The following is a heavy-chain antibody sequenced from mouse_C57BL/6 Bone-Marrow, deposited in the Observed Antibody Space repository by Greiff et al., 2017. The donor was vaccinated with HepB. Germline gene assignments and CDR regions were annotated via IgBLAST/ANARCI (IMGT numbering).Heavy chain of an antibody. J-gene: IGHJ3*01. V-gene: IGHV1-81*01. D-gene: IGHD1-1*01. Sequence: VKLQESGAELARPGASVKLSCKASGYTFTSYGISWVKQRPGQGLEWIGEIYPRSGNTYYNEKFKGKATLTADKSSSTAYMELRSLTTEDSAVYFCARNYYGSSYLAWFAYWGQGTLVTVSA. CDR1: GYTFTSYG. CDR3: ARNYYGSSYLAWFAY. CDR2: IYPRSGNT.